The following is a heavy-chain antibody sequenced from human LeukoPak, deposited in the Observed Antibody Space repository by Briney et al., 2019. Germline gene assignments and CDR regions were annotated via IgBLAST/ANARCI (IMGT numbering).Heavy chain of an antibody. V-gene: IGHV1-18*01. Sequence: ASVNVSCKASGYTFTSYGISGVRQAPGQGLDWMGWISSYNGNTNYAQKLQGRVTMTTDTSTSTAYMELRSLRSDDTAVYYCAGSLGYCTSNVCYLKYWGQGTLVTVSS. CDR2: ISSYNGNT. D-gene: IGHD2-8*01. CDR1: GYTFTSYG. J-gene: IGHJ4*02. CDR3: AGSLGYCTSNVCYLKY.